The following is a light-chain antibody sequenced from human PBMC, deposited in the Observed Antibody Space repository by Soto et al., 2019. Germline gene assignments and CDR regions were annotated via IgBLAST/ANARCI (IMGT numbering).Light chain of an antibody. J-gene: IGKJ5*01. V-gene: IGKV3D-20*02. CDR3: QQRSNWPPGT. CDR1: QTVSDSY. CDR2: GAS. Sequence: EIVLTQFPGTLSLSPGERATLSCRASQTVSDSYLAWYQQKPGQAPRLLIYGASGRATGIPDRFSGSGSRTDFTLIITRLEPEDFAVYYCQQRSNWPPGTFGQGTRLEIK.